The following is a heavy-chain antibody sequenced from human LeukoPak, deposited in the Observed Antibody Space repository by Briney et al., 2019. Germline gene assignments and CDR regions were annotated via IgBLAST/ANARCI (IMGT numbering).Heavy chain of an antibody. Sequence: PSETLSLTCAVYGGSFSGYYWSWIRQPPGKGLEWIGEINHSGSTNYNPSLKSRVTISVDTSKNQFSLKLSSVTAADTAVYYCARLKGCSSTSCYGAYYYYYMDVWGKGTTVTISS. CDR1: GGSFSGYY. J-gene: IGHJ6*03. CDR2: INHSGST. V-gene: IGHV4-34*01. CDR3: ARLKGCSSTSCYGAYYYYYMDV. D-gene: IGHD2-2*01.